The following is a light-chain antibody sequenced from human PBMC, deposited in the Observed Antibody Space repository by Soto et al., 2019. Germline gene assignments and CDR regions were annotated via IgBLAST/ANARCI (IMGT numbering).Light chain of an antibody. V-gene: IGKV1-5*01. CDR3: QQYISFPKT. Sequence: DIQMTQSPPTLPAFVGDTVTITCRASQSVSSWLAWYQQKPGAAPHLLIYDASSLASGVPSRFSGSGSGTKFTLTIRSLQPDDFATYYCQQYISFPKTFGQGTKVEMK. CDR1: QSVSSW. J-gene: IGKJ1*01. CDR2: DAS.